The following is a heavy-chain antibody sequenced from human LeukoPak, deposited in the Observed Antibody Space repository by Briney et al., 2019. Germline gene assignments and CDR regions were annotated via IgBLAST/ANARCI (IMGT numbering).Heavy chain of an antibody. CDR3: ARSAAAGFSYYSYYLDV. CDR1: GFTFSSYG. D-gene: IGHD6-13*01. V-gene: IGHV3-23*01. J-gene: IGHJ6*03. CDR2: ISGSGGST. Sequence: GGSLRLSCAASGFTFSSYGMSWVRQAPGKGLEWVSAISGSGGSTYYADSVKGRFTISRDNSKNTLYLQMNSLRAEDTAVYYCARSAAAGFSYYSYYLDVWGKGTTVTIFS.